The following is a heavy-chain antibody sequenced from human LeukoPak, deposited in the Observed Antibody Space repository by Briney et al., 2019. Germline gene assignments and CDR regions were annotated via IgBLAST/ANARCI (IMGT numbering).Heavy chain of an antibody. CDR3: ARDRTAMVAYFGY. D-gene: IGHD5-18*01. J-gene: IGHJ4*02. V-gene: IGHV3-30-3*01. CDR1: GFTFSSYA. Sequence: GGSLRLSCAASGFTFSSYAMHWVRQAPGKGQEWVAVISYDGSNKYYADSVKGRFTISRDNSKNTPYLQMNSLRAEDTAVYYCARDRTAMVAYFGYWGQGTLVTVSS. CDR2: ISYDGSNK.